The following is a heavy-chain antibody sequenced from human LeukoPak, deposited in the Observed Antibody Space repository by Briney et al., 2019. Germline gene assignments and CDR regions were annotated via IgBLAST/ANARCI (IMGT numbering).Heavy chain of an antibody. J-gene: IGHJ4*02. CDR3: ARIYCTNGVCRRLFDY. V-gene: IGHV1-18*01. D-gene: IGHD2-8*01. CDR2: ISAYNGNT. Sequence: ASVKVSCKASGYTFTSYGISWVRQAPGQGLEWMGWISAYNGNTNYARKLQGRVTMTTDTSTSTAYMELRSLRSDDTAVYYCARIYCTNGVCRRLFDYWGQGTLVTVSS. CDR1: GYTFTSYG.